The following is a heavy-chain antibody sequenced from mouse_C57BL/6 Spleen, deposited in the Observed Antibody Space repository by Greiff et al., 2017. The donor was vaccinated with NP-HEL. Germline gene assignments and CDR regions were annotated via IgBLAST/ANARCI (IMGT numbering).Heavy chain of an antibody. CDR3: ARRAVVATSYWYFDV. V-gene: IGHV1-82*01. CDR2: IYPGDGDT. Sequence: QVQLKESGPELVKPGASVKISCKASGYAFSSSWMNWVKQRPGKGLEWIGRIYPGDGDTNYNGKFKGKATLTADKSSSTAYMQLSSLTSEDSAVYFCARRAVVATSYWYFDVWGTGTTVTVSS. CDR1: GYAFSSSW. D-gene: IGHD1-1*01. J-gene: IGHJ1*03.